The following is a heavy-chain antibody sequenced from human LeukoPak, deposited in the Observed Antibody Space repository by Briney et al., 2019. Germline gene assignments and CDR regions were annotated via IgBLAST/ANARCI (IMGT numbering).Heavy chain of an antibody. J-gene: IGHJ3*02. CDR1: GFTFSSYA. V-gene: IGHV3-23*01. CDR2: ISGSGGST. Sequence: GGSLRLSCAASGFTFSSYAMSWVRQAPGKGLEWVSAISGSGGSTYYADSVKGRFTISRDNSKNTLYLQMNSLRAEDTAVYYYAKDRTVTQFGDAFDIWGQGTMVTVSS. D-gene: IGHD4-17*01. CDR3: AKDRTVTQFGDAFDI.